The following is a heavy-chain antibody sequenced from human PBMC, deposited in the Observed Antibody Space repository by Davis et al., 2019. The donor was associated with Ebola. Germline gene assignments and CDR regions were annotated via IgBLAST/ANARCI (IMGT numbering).Heavy chain of an antibody. V-gene: IGHV3-30*02. D-gene: IGHD6-13*01. Sequence: GGSLRLSCAASGFTFSSYAMSWVRQAPGKGLEWVAFVRYDGTNKYYGDSVKGRFTISRDNSKNTLYLQMNSLRAEDTGLYYCAKQRGSSWWDFDDWAQGILVTVSS. CDR3: AKQRGSSWWDFDD. CDR1: GFTFSSYA. J-gene: IGHJ4*02. CDR2: VRYDGTNK.